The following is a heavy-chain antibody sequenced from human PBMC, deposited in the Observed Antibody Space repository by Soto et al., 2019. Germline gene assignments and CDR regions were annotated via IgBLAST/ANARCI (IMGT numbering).Heavy chain of an antibody. Sequence: ASVKVSCKTSGFTFTSYPFSWVRQAPGQGLEWLAWVHPYEGTTKVAHQFRDRLTLTTDTSAATVFMELTRLTSDDTAVYFCAREYYSDTTWIDYWGQGTLVTVSS. D-gene: IGHD1-26*01. CDR1: GFTFTSYP. V-gene: IGHV1-18*04. CDR2: VHPYEGTT. CDR3: AREYYSDTTWIDY. J-gene: IGHJ4*02.